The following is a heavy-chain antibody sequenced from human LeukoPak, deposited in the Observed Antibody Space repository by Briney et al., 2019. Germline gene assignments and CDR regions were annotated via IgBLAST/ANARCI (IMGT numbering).Heavy chain of an antibody. CDR1: GFTFSSYS. CDR3: ARDSGDYGGPIDY. V-gene: IGHV3-48*01. J-gene: IGHJ4*02. Sequence: GGSLRLSCAASGFTFSSYSMNWVRQAPGKGLEWVSYISSSSTIYYADSVKGRFTISRDNAKNSLYLQMNSLRAEDTAVYYCARDSGDYGGPIDYWGQGTLVTVSS. D-gene: IGHD4-23*01. CDR2: ISSSSTI.